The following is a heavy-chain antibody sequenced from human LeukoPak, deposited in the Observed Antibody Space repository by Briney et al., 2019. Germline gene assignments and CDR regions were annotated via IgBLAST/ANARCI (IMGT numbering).Heavy chain of an antibody. Sequence: RGSLRLSCAASGFTFSSYAMHWVRQAPGKGLEWVSIISYDGSNKYYADSVKGRFTISRDNSKNTLYLQMNSLRAEDTAVYYCARQPYDYYYYMDVWGKGTTVTVSS. CDR1: GFTFSSYA. J-gene: IGHJ6*03. CDR2: ISYDGSNK. D-gene: IGHD1-14*01. CDR3: ARQPYDYYYYMDV. V-gene: IGHV3-30*04.